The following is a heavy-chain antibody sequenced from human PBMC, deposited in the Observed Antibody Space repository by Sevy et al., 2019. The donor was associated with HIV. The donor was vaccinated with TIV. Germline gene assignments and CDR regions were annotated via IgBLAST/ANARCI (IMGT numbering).Heavy chain of an antibody. J-gene: IGHJ6*02. D-gene: IGHD3-3*01. CDR3: ARDAERYYDFWSGYYTGYGMDV. CDR1: GFTFSSYA. CDR2: ISGSGGST. V-gene: IGHV3-23*01. Sequence: GESLKISCAASGFTFSSYAMSWVRQAPGKGLEWVSAISGSGGSTYYADSVKGRLTISRDNSKNTLYLQMNSLRAEDTAVYYCARDAERYYDFWSGYYTGYGMDVWGQGTTITVSS.